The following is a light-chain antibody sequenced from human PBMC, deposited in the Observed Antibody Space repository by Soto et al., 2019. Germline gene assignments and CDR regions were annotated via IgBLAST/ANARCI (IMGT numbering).Light chain of an antibody. CDR3: CAYANTYNSFKV. Sequence: QSVLTQPRSVSGSPGQSVTISCTGTSSDVGGYNYVSWYQQHPGKAPKLMMYDVSKRPSGVPDRFSGSKSGNTASLTISGLQAEDEADYYCCAYANTYNSFKVFGTGTKLTVL. J-gene: IGLJ1*01. CDR1: SSDVGGYNY. V-gene: IGLV2-11*02. CDR2: DVS.